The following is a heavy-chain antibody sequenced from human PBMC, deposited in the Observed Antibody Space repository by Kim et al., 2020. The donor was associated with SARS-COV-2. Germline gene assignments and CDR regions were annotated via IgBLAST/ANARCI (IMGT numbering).Heavy chain of an antibody. D-gene: IGHD1-26*01. J-gene: IGHJ4*02. CDR3: ASGGSYPTY. CDR1: GFTFSSYW. Sequence: GGSLRLSCAASGFTFSSYWMSWVRQAPGKGLEWVANIKQDGSEKYYVDSVKGRFTISRDTAKNSLDLQMNNLRAEYTAVYYCASGGSYPTYWGQGTLVTV. V-gene: IGHV3-7*01. CDR2: IKQDGSEK.